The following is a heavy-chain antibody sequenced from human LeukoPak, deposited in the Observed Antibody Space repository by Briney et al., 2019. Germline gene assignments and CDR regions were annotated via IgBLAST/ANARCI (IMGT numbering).Heavy chain of an antibody. V-gene: IGHV3-53*01. CDR3: ARFVGLGPITNYFDY. Sequence: GGSLRLSCAASGFTFRNNYMSWVRQAPGKGLEWVSVIYADGRTYYADSVKGRFTISRDNSKNTAHLQMHSLRAEDTAVYYCARFVGLGPITNYFDYWGQGTLVTVSS. CDR1: GFTFRNNY. J-gene: IGHJ4*02. CDR2: IYADGRT. D-gene: IGHD3-3*01.